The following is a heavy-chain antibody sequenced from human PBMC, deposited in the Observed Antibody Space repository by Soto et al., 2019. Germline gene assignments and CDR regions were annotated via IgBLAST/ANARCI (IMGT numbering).Heavy chain of an antibody. V-gene: IGHV3-23*01. CDR1: GFTFSSYA. CDR3: AKDSGGDWILNWFDP. CDR2: ISGSGGST. D-gene: IGHD2-2*03. J-gene: IGHJ5*02. Sequence: GGSLRLSCAASGFTFSSYAMSWVRQAPGKGLEWVSAISGSGGSTYYADSVKGRFTISRDNSKNTLYLQMNSLRAEDTAVYYCAKDSGGDWILNWFDPWGQGTLVTVSS.